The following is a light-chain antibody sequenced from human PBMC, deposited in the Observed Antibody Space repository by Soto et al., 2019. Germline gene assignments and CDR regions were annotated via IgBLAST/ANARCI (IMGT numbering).Light chain of an antibody. CDR1: QSLLHSNGYNY. CDR3: MHALQVPIT. CDR2: FGS. Sequence: DIVMTQSPLSLPVTPGEPASISCRSSQSLLHSNGYNYMDWYLXKPGQSSQLXIYFGSYRASGVPDRFSGSGSGTNGTLRISRVETDDFGIYYCMHALQVPITFGQGTRLEI. V-gene: IGKV2-28*01. J-gene: IGKJ5*01.